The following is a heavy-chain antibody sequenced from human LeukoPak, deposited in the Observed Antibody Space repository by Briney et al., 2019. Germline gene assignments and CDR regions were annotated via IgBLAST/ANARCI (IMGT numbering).Heavy chain of an antibody. D-gene: IGHD2-2*01. V-gene: IGHV3-23*01. CDR3: ATQDIVVVPAADDAFDI. CDR1: GFTFSNFA. CDR2: ISGSGGSA. J-gene: IGHJ3*02. Sequence: GGSLRLSCAASGFTFSNFAMSWVRQAPGKGLEWVSAISGSGGSAYYADSVKGLFTISRDNSKNTLYLQMSSLRAEDTAVYYCATQDIVVVPAADDAFDIWGQGTMVTVSS.